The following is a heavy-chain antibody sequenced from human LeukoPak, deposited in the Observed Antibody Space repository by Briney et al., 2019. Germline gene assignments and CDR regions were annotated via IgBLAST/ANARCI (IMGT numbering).Heavy chain of an antibody. V-gene: IGHV1-18*01. CDR2: ISAYNGNT. CDR3: VRDTYGDYGFFYFDY. Sequence: GASVKVSCKASGYTFTSYGISWVRQAPGQGLEWMGWISAYNGNTNYAQKLQGRVTMTTDTSTSTAYMELRSLRSDDTAVYYCVRDTYGDYGFFYFDYWGQGTLVTVSS. J-gene: IGHJ4*02. D-gene: IGHD4-17*01. CDR1: GYTFTSYG.